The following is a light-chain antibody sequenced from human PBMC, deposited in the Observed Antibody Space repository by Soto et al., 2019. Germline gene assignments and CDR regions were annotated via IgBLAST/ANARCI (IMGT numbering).Light chain of an antibody. Sequence: QPVLTQPPSASGTPGQRVTISCSGSSSNIGSNTVTWYQRLPGTAPKVLIYSNNERPSGVPDRFSGSKSGTSASLAISGLQSEDETDYYCAAWDDSLLGPVFGGGTKLTVL. CDR2: SNN. J-gene: IGLJ3*02. CDR1: SSNIGSNT. CDR3: AAWDDSLLGPV. V-gene: IGLV1-44*01.